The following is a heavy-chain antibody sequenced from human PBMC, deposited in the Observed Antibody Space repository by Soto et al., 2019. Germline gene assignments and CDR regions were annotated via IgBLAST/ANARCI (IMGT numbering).Heavy chain of an antibody. J-gene: IGHJ6*02. D-gene: IGHD1-1*01. CDR1: GFTFSYHA. CDR2: ISYDGDNK. Sequence: QVQLVESGGGVVQPGRSLRLSCAASGFTFSYHALNWVRQAPGKGLEWVAVISYDGDNKYIAESVKGRFTISRDNSKNTVSQQMNRLRSEDTAMYFCARGTTTSAFSAMDVWGQRTTVTVSS. CDR3: ARGTTTSAFSAMDV. V-gene: IGHV3-30-3*01.